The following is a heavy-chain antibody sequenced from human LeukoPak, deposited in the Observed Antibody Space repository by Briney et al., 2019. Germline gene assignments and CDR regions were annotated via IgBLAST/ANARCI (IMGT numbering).Heavy chain of an antibody. CDR1: GGSISSGGYY. J-gene: IGHJ6*03. V-gene: IGHV4-30-2*01. Sequence: PSETLSLTCTVSGGSISSGGYYWSWIRQPPGKGLEWIGYIYHSGSTYYNPSLKSRVTISVDRSKNQFSLKLSSVTAADTAVYYCARGVSPTVTRRSYYYYYMDVWGKGTTVTVSS. CDR2: IYHSGST. D-gene: IGHD4-11*01. CDR3: ARGVSPTVTRRSYYYYYMDV.